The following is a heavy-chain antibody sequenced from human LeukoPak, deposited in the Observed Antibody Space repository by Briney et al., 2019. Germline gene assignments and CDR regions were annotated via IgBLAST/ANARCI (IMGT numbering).Heavy chain of an antibody. Sequence: SETLSLTCTVSGGAISNDNFYGGWIRQPPGKGLEWIGSINYSGITYYNPSLKSRVTISLDTSKTQFSLKLSSVTAADAAVYCCAKLSDYWSQGTLVTVSS. CDR1: GGAISNDNFY. CDR2: INYSGIT. CDR3: AKLSDY. J-gene: IGHJ4*02. V-gene: IGHV4-39*01.